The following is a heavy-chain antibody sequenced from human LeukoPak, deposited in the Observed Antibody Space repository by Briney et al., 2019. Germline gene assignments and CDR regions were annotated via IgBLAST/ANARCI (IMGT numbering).Heavy chain of an antibody. CDR1: GGSISSSSYY. Sequence: PETLSLTCNVSGGSISSSSYYWGWIRQPPGKGLEWIGSIYYSGSTYYNPSLKSRVTISVDMSKNQFSLKLSSVTAADTAVYYCARRQTVTEPSHFDYWGQGTLVTVSS. V-gene: IGHV4-39*01. CDR2: IYYSGST. D-gene: IGHD4-17*01. CDR3: ARRQTVTEPSHFDY. J-gene: IGHJ4*02.